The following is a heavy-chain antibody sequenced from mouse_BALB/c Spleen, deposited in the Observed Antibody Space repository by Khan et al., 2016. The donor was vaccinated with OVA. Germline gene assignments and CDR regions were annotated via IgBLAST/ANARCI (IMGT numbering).Heavy chain of an antibody. D-gene: IGHD2-14*01. J-gene: IGHJ4*01. CDR1: GYTFTTAG. Sequence: QIQLVQSGPELKKPGETVRISCKASGYTFTTAGIQWVQKMPGKGLKWIGWINTHSGVPKYAEDFKGRFAFSLETSASTAYLQITNLKNEDTATXVCARGGAAYDRNDGGAMDYWGQGTSVTVSS. V-gene: IGHV9-4*02. CDR3: ARGGAAYDRNDGGAMDY. CDR2: INTHSGVP.